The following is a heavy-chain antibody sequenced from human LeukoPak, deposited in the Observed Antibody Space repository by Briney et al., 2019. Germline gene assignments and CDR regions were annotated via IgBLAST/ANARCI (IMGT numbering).Heavy chain of an antibody. D-gene: IGHD3-22*01. V-gene: IGHV1-2*02. J-gene: IGHJ3*02. CDR2: INPNSGGT. CDR3: ASLFSSSGYYLDAFDI. Sequence: GASVKVSCKTSGYTFTSYDINWVRQATGQGLEWMGWINPNSGGTNYAQKFQGRVTMTRDTSITTAYMELSRLRSDDTAVYYCASLFSSSGYYLDAFDIWGQGTMVTVSS. CDR1: GYTFTSYD.